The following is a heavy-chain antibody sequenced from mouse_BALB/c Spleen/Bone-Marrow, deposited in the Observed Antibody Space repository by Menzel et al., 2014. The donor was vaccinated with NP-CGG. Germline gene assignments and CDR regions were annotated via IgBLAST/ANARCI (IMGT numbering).Heavy chain of an antibody. CDR1: GFTFTDYY. CDR3: ARDDGNYHCFDC. CDR2: IRDKANGYTT. Sequence: EVNLVESGGGLVQPGGSLRLSCATSGFTFTDYYMSWVCQPPGKALEWLGFIRDKANGYTTEYSASVKGRFTISRDNSQSIVYLQMNTLRTEDSATYYCARDDGNYHCFDCRGQGTTLTVSS. V-gene: IGHV7-3*02. J-gene: IGHJ2*01. D-gene: IGHD2-1*01.